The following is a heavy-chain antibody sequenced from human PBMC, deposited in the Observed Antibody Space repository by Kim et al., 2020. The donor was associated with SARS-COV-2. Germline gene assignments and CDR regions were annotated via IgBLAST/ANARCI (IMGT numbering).Heavy chain of an antibody. CDR3: ARRTYYYYGMDV. V-gene: IGHV3-74*01. Sequence: TYADSVKGRFTVSRDNVKNTLYLQMNSLRADDTAVYYCARRTYYYYGMDVWGQGTTVTVSS. J-gene: IGHJ6*02.